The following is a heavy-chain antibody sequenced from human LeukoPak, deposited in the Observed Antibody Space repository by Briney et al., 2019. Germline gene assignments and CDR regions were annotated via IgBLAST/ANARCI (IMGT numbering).Heavy chain of an antibody. D-gene: IGHD6-19*01. Sequence: GGSLRLSCAASGFTFSTYGMHWVRQAPGKGLEWVALTSYDGGNKYYADSVKGRFTISRDNSNNTLYLQMNSLRAEDTAVYYCAEARYSSGWRTFEYWGQGTLVTVSS. V-gene: IGHV3-30*18. CDR2: TSYDGGNK. J-gene: IGHJ4*02. CDR3: AEARYSSGWRTFEY. CDR1: GFTFSTYG.